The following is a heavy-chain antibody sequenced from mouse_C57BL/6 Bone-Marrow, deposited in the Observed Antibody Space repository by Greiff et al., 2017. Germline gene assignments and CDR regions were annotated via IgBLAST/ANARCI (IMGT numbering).Heavy chain of an antibody. CDR3: ARHDPFGY. CDR1: GFTFSSYT. J-gene: IGHJ2*01. Sequence: EVHLVESGGGLVKPGGSLKLSCAASGFTFSSYTMSWVRQTPEKRLEWVATISGGGGNTYYPDSGKGRFTISRDNAKNTLYLQMSSLRSEDTALYYCARHDPFGYWGQGTTLTVSS. CDR2: ISGGGGNT. V-gene: IGHV5-9*01.